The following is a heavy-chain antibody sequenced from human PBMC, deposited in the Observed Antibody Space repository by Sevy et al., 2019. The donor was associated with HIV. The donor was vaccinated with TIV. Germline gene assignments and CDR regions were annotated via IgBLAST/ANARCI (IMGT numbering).Heavy chain of an antibody. CDR1: GYTFTSYD. Sequence: ASVKVSCKASGYTFTSYDINWVRQATGQGLEWMGWMNPNSGNTGYAQKFQGRVTMTRNTSISTAYMELSSLRSEDTAVYYRARGGYSYGSIDYWGQGTLVTVSS. J-gene: IGHJ4*02. V-gene: IGHV1-8*01. CDR3: ARGGYSYGSIDY. CDR2: MNPNSGNT. D-gene: IGHD5-18*01.